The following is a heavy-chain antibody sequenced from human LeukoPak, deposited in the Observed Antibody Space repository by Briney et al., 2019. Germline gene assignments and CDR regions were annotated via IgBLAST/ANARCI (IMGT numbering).Heavy chain of an antibody. D-gene: IGHD3-22*01. CDR3: ARGYYYDSSGYYPDDY. CDR2: IIAYSGNT. J-gene: IGHJ4*02. V-gene: IGHV1-18*01. CDR1: VYNFTSYG. Sequence: ASGKVSCKASVYNFTSYGISWVRQAPGQGLDWMGWIIAYSGNTNYAQNLQGRATMSTDTSTSTAYMELRSLRSDDTAVYYCARGYYYDSSGYYPDDYWGQGTLVTVSS.